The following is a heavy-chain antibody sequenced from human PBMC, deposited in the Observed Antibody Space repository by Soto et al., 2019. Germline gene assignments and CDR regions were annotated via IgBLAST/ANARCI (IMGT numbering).Heavy chain of an antibody. D-gene: IGHD5-18*01. CDR1: GFTFSSYS. Sequence: GGSLRLSCAASGFTFSSYSMNWVRQAPGKGLEWVSYISSSSSTIYYADSVKGRFTISRDNAKNSLYLQMNSLRDEDTAVYYCARAGIQLWRPNNENYYYYGMDVWGQGTTVTVSS. CDR2: ISSSSSTI. V-gene: IGHV3-48*02. CDR3: ARAGIQLWRPNNENYYYYGMDV. J-gene: IGHJ6*02.